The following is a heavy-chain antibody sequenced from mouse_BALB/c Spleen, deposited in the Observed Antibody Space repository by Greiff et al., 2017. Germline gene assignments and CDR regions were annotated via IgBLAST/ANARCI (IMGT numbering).Heavy chain of an antibody. CDR3: ARGDSFRRQDY. CDR1: GFTFSSFG. V-gene: IGHV5-17*02. J-gene: IGHJ3*01. CDR2: ISSGSSTI. Sequence: VQLKESGGGLVQPGGSRKLSCAASGFTFSSFGMHWVRQAPEKGLEWVAYISSGSSTIYYADTVKGRFTISRDNPKNTLFLQMTSLRSEDTAMYYCARGDSFRRQDYWGQGTLVTVSA. D-gene: IGHD3-2*01.